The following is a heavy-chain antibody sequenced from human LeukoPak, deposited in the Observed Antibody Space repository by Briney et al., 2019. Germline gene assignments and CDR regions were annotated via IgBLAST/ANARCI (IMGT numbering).Heavy chain of an antibody. CDR3: ARDRELLWFGELFSPSKHDAFDI. CDR1: GFTFSSYW. D-gene: IGHD3-10*01. CDR2: IKQDGSEK. V-gene: IGHV3-7*01. J-gene: IGHJ3*02. Sequence: GGSLRLSCAASGFTFSSYWMSWVRQAPGKGLEWVANIKQDGSEKYYVDSVKGRFTISRDNAKNSLYLQMNSLRAEDTAVYYCARDRELLWFGELFSPSKHDAFDIWGQGTMVTVSS.